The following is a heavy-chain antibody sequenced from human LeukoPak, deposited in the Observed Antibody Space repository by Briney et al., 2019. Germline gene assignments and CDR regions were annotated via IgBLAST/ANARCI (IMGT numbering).Heavy chain of an antibody. CDR3: ARRRLRTYFDY. D-gene: IGHD4-17*01. V-gene: IGHV4-34*01. Sequence: PSETLSLTCAVYGGSFSGYYWSWIRQPPGKGLEWIGEINHSGSTNYNPSLKSRVTISVDTSKNQFSLKLNSVTAADTAVYYCARRRLRTYFDYWGQGTLVTVSS. J-gene: IGHJ4*02. CDR1: GGSFSGYY. CDR2: INHSGST.